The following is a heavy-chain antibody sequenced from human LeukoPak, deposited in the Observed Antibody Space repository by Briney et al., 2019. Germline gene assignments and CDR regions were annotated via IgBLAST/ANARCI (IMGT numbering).Heavy chain of an antibody. J-gene: IGHJ3*02. CDR1: GLSFSACE. D-gene: IGHD3-10*01. CDR2: ISRSGSTR. CDR3: ARVATMVRVPLDALDI. Sequence: GGSLRLSCAISGLSFSACELTWVRQAPGKGVEGVSYISRSGSTRYYTHSVKGQFTISRDNAKNSLYLQMNSLRAEDTAVYYCARVATMVRVPLDALDIWGQGTMVSVSS. V-gene: IGHV3-48*03.